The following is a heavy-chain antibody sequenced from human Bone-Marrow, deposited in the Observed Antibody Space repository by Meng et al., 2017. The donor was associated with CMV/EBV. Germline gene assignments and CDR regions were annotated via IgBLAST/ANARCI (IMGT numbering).Heavy chain of an antibody. V-gene: IGHV3-66*02. CDR3: ARGPLGYYYGMDV. CDR2: IYSGGST. Sequence: GESLKISCAASGFTVSSNYMSWVRQAPGKGLEWVSVIYSGGSTYYADSVKGRFTISRDNSKNTLYLQMNSLRAEDTAVYYCARGPLGYYYGMDVWGQGTTVPVSS. CDR1: GFTVSSNY. J-gene: IGHJ6*02.